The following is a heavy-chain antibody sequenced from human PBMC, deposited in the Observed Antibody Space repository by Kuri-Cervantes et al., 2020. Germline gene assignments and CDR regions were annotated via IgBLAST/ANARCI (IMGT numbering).Heavy chain of an antibody. CDR1: GFTFSSYS. CDR2: ISSSSSYI. CDR3: AKDGTVGHFDY. J-gene: IGHJ4*02. V-gene: IGHV3-21*01. D-gene: IGHD4-17*01. Sequence: GGSLRLSCAASGFTFSSYSMNWVRQAPGKGLEWVSSISSSSSYIYYADSVKGRFTISRDNAKNTLYLQMNSLRAEDTAVYYCAKDGTVGHFDYWGQGTLVTVSS.